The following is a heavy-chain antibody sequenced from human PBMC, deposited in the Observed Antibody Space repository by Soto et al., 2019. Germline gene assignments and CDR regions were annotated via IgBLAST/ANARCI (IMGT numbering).Heavy chain of an antibody. CDR2: MYYGGNT. CDR1: GASVTTYY. J-gene: IGHJ4*02. CDR3: ATGRGGYATPY. D-gene: IGHD5-12*01. V-gene: IGHV4-59*02. Sequence: QVQLEESGPGLVKPSETLSLACSVSGASVTTYYWNWIRPPPGKRLVWIGHMYYGGNTDYNPSLKGRVSFSVDTSKNQFSLNLTSLTAADTAVYYCATGRGGYATPYWGQGIVVVVSS.